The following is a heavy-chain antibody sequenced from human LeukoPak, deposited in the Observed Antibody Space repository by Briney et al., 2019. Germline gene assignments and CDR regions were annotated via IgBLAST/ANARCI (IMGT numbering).Heavy chain of an antibody. CDR2: IYTSGST. CDR1: GGSISSYY. Sequence: SETLSLTCTVSGGSISSYYWSWIRQPAGKGLEWIGRIYTSGSTNYNPSLKSRVTMSVDTSKNQFSLKLSSVTAADTAVYYCARFEGYSSIWSRSRDAFDIWGQGTMVTVSS. J-gene: IGHJ3*02. V-gene: IGHV4-4*07. D-gene: IGHD6-13*01. CDR3: ARFEGYSSIWSRSRDAFDI.